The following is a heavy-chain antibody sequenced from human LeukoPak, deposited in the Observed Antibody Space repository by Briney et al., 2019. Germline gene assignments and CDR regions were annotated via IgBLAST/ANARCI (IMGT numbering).Heavy chain of an antibody. Sequence: ASVKVSCKASGYAFTMYYVHWVRRAPGQGLEWMGVIYPSGGSPSYAQKFQGRVTMTKDTSTSTVYMELSRVISDDTAVYYCASGSSHQPQGASDIWGQGTTVTVSS. CDR2: IYPSGGSP. CDR1: GYAFTMYY. J-gene: IGHJ3*02. D-gene: IGHD2-2*01. V-gene: IGHV1-46*01. CDR3: ASGSSHQPQGASDI.